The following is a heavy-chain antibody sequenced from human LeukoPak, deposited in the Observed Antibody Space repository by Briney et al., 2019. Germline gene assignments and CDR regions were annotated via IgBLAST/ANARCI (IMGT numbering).Heavy chain of an antibody. CDR1: GFTFSSYG. Sequence: PGGSLRLSCAASGFTFSSYGMHWVRQAPGKGLEWVAVISYDGSNKYYADSVKGRFTISRDNSKNTLYLQMNSLRAEDTAVYYCARDPYYDFWSGLGAFDIWGQGTMVTVSS. V-gene: IGHV3-30*03. J-gene: IGHJ3*02. CDR3: ARDPYYDFWSGLGAFDI. CDR2: ISYDGSNK. D-gene: IGHD3-3*01.